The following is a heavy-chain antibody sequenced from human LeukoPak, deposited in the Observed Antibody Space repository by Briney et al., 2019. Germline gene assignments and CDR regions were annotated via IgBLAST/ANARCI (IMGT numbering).Heavy chain of an antibody. V-gene: IGHV3-23*01. CDR2: IIDSGGNT. CDR3: AKGSLHPGIFDY. J-gene: IGHJ4*02. Sequence: GGSLRLSCAASGFTFSSCAMTWVRQAPGKGREGVSTIIDSGGNTYYADSVKGRVTISRDKSKNTLYLQMNSLRAEDTAVYYCAKGSLHPGIFDYWGQGTLVTVSS. CDR1: GFTFSSCA.